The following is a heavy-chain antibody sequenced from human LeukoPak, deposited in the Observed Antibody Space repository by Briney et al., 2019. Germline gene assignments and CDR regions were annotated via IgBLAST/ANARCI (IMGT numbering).Heavy chain of an antibody. CDR1: GFTFGSYG. Sequence: GGSLRLSCGASGFTFGSYGMHWVRQAPGKGLEWVAFIRHDGSDKYYAESVKGRFGISRDNSKNTLHLQMNSLTPEDAAVYYCAKDGPPFDYWGQGTRLTVSS. CDR3: AKDGPPFDY. CDR2: IRHDGSDK. V-gene: IGHV3-30*02. J-gene: IGHJ4*02.